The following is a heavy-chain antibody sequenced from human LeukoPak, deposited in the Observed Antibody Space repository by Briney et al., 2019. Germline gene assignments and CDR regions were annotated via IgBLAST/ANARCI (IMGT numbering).Heavy chain of an antibody. CDR3: ARENYDSPGPFDY. CDR2: ISYDGSNK. J-gene: IGHJ4*02. Sequence: GRSLRLSCAASGFTFSSYAMHWVRQAPGKGLEWVAVISYDGSNKYYADSVTGRFTISRDNSKNTLYLQMNSLRAEDTAVYYCARENYDSPGPFDYWGQGTLVTVSS. CDR1: GFTFSSYA. D-gene: IGHD3-22*01. V-gene: IGHV3-30-3*01.